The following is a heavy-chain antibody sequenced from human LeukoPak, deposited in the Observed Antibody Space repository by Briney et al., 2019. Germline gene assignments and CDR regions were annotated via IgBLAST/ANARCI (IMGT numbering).Heavy chain of an antibody. D-gene: IGHD3-22*01. V-gene: IGHV4-34*01. J-gene: IGHJ4*02. Sequence: SETLSLTCTVSGGSISSYYWSWIRQPPGKGLEWIGEINHSGSTNYNPSLKSRVTISVDTSKNQFSLKLSSVTAADTAVYYCARGNYDSSGYRRGSDYWGQGTLVTVSS. CDR3: ARGNYDSSGYRRGSDY. CDR2: INHSGST. CDR1: GGSISSYY.